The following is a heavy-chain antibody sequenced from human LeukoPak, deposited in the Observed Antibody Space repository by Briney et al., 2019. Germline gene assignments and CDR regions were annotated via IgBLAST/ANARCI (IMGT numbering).Heavy chain of an antibody. CDR3: AREESSNSWSYYFDY. Sequence: GGSLRLSCAASGFTFSYYSMNWVRQAPGKGLEWVSSISSSSSYIYYADSVKGRFTISRDNAKNSLYLQMNGLRAEDTAVYYCAREESSNSWSYYFDYWGQGTLVTVSS. J-gene: IGHJ4*02. CDR2: ISSSSSYI. CDR1: GFTFSYYS. D-gene: IGHD6-13*01. V-gene: IGHV3-21*01.